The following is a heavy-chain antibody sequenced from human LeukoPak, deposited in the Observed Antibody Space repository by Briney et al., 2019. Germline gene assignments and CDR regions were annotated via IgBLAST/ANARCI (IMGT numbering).Heavy chain of an antibody. CDR1: GFTVSSNY. D-gene: IGHD6-13*01. CDR2: IYSGGST. CDR3: ARDAALGPQLVPNFDY. Sequence: GGSLRLSCAASGFTVSSNYMSWVRQAPGKGLEWVSVIYSGGSTYYADSVKGRFTISRDNSKNTLYLQMNSLRAEDTAVYYCARDAALGPQLVPNFDYWGQGTLVTVSS. J-gene: IGHJ4*02. V-gene: IGHV3-66*01.